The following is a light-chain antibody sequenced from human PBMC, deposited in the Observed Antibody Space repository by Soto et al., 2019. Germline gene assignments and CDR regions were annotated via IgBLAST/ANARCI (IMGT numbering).Light chain of an antibody. CDR3: QQSYSTPIT. CDR1: ESISTY. Sequence: DIPVTQSPSSLSASVGDRITITCRASESISTYLNWYQQKPGKAPSLLMYGASNLQSGVPSRFSGSGAGTDFTLTITSLQPEDFATYYCQQSYSTPITFGQGTRLDIK. CDR2: GAS. V-gene: IGKV1-39*01. J-gene: IGKJ5*01.